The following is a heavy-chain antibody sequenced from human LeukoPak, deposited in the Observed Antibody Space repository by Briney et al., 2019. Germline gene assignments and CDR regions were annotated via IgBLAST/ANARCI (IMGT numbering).Heavy chain of an antibody. J-gene: IGHJ4*02. D-gene: IGHD3-9*01. Sequence: GGSLRLSCVVSGFTFSSYTMDWVRQAPGKGLEWVSYISSSSTIIYYADSVKGQFTISRDNAKNSLYLQMNSLRAEDTAVYYCARSLDFPFDYWGQGTLVTVSS. CDR1: GFTFSSYT. CDR3: ARSLDFPFDY. CDR2: ISSSSTII. V-gene: IGHV3-48*04.